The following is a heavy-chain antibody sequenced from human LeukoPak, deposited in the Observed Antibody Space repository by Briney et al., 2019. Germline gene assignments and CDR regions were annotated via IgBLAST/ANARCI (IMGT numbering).Heavy chain of an antibody. CDR2: ISGDASST. D-gene: IGHD3-22*01. J-gene: IGHJ6*02. CDR1: GFTFSSYW. Sequence: GGSLRLSCAASGFTFSSYWMHWVRQAPGKGLVWVSRISGDASSTRYADSVKGRFTISRDNAKNTLYVQMNSLRAEDTAVYYCARSHYYDNSGYFSYYYGMDVWGQGTTVTVSS. CDR3: ARSHYYDNSGYFSYYYGMDV. V-gene: IGHV3-74*01.